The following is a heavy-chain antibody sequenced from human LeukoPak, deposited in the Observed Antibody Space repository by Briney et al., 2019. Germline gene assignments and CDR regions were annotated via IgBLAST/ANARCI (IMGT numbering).Heavy chain of an antibody. Sequence: GGSLRLSCAASGFTFSTFAMHWVRQAPGKGLEWVSLISGDGVSTFYADSVKGRFSISRDNSKNSLYLEMNSLRTEDAAMYYCAKESGKFDYWGQGTLVAVSS. J-gene: IGHJ4*02. V-gene: IGHV3-43*02. CDR3: AKESGKFDY. CDR1: GFTFSTFA. CDR2: ISGDGVST.